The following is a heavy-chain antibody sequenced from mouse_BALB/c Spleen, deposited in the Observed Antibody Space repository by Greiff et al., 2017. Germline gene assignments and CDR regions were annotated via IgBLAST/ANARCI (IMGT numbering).Heavy chain of an antibody. Sequence: QVQLQQSGAELVKPGASVKLSCKASGYTFTSYYMYWVKQRPGQGLEWIGGINPSNGGTNFNEKFKSKATLTVDKSSSTAYMQLSSLTSEDSAVYYCTRDYDYGYFDYWGQGTTLTVSS. CDR1: GYTFTSYY. CDR2: INPSNGGT. J-gene: IGHJ2*01. V-gene: IGHV1S81*02. CDR3: TRDYDYGYFDY. D-gene: IGHD2-4*01.